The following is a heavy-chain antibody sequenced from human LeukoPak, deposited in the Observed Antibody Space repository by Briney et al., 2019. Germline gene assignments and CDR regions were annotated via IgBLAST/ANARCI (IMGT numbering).Heavy chain of an antibody. CDR3: AKMLGDCYDY. CDR2: ISGSGGST. V-gene: IGHV3-23*01. CDR1: EFTFSDYY. J-gene: IGHJ4*02. Sequence: GGSLRLSCAASEFTFSDYYMSWVRQAPGKGLEWVSAISGSGGSTYYADSVKGRFTISRDNSKNTLYLQMNSLRAEDTAVYYCAKMLGDCYDYWGQGTLVTVSS. D-gene: IGHD2-8*01.